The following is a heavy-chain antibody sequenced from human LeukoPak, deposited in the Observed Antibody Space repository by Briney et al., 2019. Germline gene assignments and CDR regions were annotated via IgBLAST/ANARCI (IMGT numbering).Heavy chain of an antibody. J-gene: IGHJ4*02. CDR1: GFTFDDYA. CDR2: ISWNSGSR. Sequence: PGGSLRLSCTASGFTFDDYAMHWVRQAPGKGLEWVSGISWNSGSRGYADSVKGRFTISRDNAKRSLYLQMNSLRAEDTALYYCAKVFWRYYYDSSGYSTFDSWGQGTLVTVSS. D-gene: IGHD3-22*01. V-gene: IGHV3-9*01. CDR3: AKVFWRYYYDSSGYSTFDS.